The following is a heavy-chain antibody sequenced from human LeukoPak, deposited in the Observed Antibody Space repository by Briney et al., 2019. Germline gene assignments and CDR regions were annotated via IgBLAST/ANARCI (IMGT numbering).Heavy chain of an antibody. J-gene: IGHJ4*02. D-gene: IGHD2-8*02. CDR1: GYTFTDYY. CDR3: ATYRQVLLPFES. Sequence: VASVKVSCKASGYTFTDYYMHWVRQAPGQGLEWMGWINPNTGGTNYAQKFQGRVTMTRDTSISTAYMELSRLRSDDTAIYYCATYRQVLLPFESWGQGTLVTVSS. CDR2: INPNTGGT. V-gene: IGHV1-2*02.